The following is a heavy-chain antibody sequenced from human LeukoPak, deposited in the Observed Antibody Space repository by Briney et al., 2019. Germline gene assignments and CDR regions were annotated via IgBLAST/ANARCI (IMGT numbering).Heavy chain of an antibody. Sequence: PGGSLRLSCAASGFTFNNYAVSCVRQAPGKGLEWVSTITGSGGSTYSADSVKGRLTISRDNSKNTLYLQMNSLRADDTALYYCARNQDSSWYYYYMDVWGKGTTVTVSS. CDR1: GFTFNNYA. J-gene: IGHJ6*03. CDR2: ITGSGGST. D-gene: IGHD6-13*01. CDR3: ARNQDSSWYYYYMDV. V-gene: IGHV3-23*01.